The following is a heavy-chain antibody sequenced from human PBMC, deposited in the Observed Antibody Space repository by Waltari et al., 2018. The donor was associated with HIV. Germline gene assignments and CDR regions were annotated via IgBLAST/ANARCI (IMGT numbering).Heavy chain of an antibody. CDR2: IIPIFGTA. D-gene: IGHD5-18*01. Sequence: QVQLVQSGAEVKKPGSSVKVSCKASGGTFSSYAISWVRQAPGQGLEWMGGIIPIFGTANYAQKFQGRVTITADESTSTAYMELSSLRSEDTAVYYCARVGKIVMGRYSYRDNWFDPWGQGTLVTVSS. CDR3: ARVGKIVMGRYSYRDNWFDP. CDR1: GGTFSSYA. J-gene: IGHJ5*02. V-gene: IGHV1-69*01.